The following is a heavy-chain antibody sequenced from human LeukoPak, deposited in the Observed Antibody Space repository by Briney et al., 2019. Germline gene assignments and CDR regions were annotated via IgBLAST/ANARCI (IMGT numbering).Heavy chain of an antibody. D-gene: IGHD3-10*01. CDR3: AKGTLLLWLGEGPSYFDY. J-gene: IGHJ4*02. Sequence: GGSLRLSCAASEFTFSSYAMSWVRQAPGKGLEWVSAISGSGGSTYYADSVKGRFTISRDNSKNTLYLQMNRLRADDTAVYYCAKGTLLLWLGEGPSYFDYWGQGTLVTVSS. CDR2: ISGSGGST. V-gene: IGHV3-23*01. CDR1: EFTFSSYA.